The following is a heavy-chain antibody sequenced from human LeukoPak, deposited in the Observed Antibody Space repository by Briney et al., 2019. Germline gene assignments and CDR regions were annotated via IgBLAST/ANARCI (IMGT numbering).Heavy chain of an antibody. CDR1: GYTFTSYD. V-gene: IGHV1-8*01. D-gene: IGHD7-27*01. CDR3: ARGPPNWGYDY. Sequence: ASVKVSCKASGYTFTSYDFNWGRQATGQRPEWMGWMSPNSGDTGYAQKFQDRVTMTRNTSISTAYMELSSLRSDDTAVYYCARGPPNWGYDYWGPGTLVTVSS. J-gene: IGHJ4*02. CDR2: MSPNSGDT.